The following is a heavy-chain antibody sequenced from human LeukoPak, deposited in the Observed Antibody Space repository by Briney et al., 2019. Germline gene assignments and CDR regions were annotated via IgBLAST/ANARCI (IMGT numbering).Heavy chain of an antibody. CDR1: GYTFTSYD. V-gene: IGHV1-8*01. D-gene: IGHD7-27*01. CDR3: ARGPPNWGYDY. Sequence: ASVKVSCKASGYTFTSYDFNWGRQATGQRPEWMGWMSPNSGDTGYAQKFQDRVTMTRNTSISTAYMELSSLRSDDTAVYYCARGPPNWGYDYWGPGTLVTVSS. J-gene: IGHJ4*02. CDR2: MSPNSGDT.